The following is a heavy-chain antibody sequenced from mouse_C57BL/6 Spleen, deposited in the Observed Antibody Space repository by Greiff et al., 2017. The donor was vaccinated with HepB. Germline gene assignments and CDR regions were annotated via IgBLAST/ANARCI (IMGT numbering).Heavy chain of an antibody. CDR2: IDPENGDT. CDR3: TTNWVFDY. Sequence: EVKLMESGAELVRPGASVKLSCTASGFNIKDDYMHWVKQRPEQGLEWIGWIDPENGDTEYASKFQGKATITADTSSNTAYLQLSSLTSEDTAVYYCTTNWVFDYWGQGTTLTVSS. D-gene: IGHD4-1*01. V-gene: IGHV14-4*01. CDR1: GFNIKDDY. J-gene: IGHJ2*01.